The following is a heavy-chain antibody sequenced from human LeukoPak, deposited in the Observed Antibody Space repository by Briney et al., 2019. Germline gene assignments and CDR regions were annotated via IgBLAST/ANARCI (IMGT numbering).Heavy chain of an antibody. CDR2: XXSGST. D-gene: IGHD2-2*01. V-gene: IGHV4-59*01. Sequence: XXSGSTNYNPSLKSRVTISVDTSKNQFSLRLSSVTAADTAVYYCARVGGRYCSSTSCYGLDYWGQGIQVTVSS. CDR3: ARVGGRYCSSTSCYGLDY. J-gene: IGHJ4*02.